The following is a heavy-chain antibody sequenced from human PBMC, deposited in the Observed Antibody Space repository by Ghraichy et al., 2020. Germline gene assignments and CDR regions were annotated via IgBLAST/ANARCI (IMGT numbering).Heavy chain of an antibody. CDR1: GYTFTDYN. CDR3: ARDRSGTYES. Sequence: ASVKVSCKASGYTFTDYNMHWVRQAPGQGLEWMGLIIPNSGGTYYAQKFQGRVTMTSDTSISTAYMELSRLGSDDTAVYYCARDRSGTYESWGQGTLVTVSS. D-gene: IGHD1-26*01. CDR2: IIPNSGGT. V-gene: IGHV1-2*02. J-gene: IGHJ5*02.